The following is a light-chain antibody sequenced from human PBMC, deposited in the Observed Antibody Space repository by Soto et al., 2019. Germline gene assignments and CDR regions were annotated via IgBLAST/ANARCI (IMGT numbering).Light chain of an antibody. Sequence: IQLTQSPSSLSAFVGDRVTITCRASQDIGSYLAWYQQEPGKAPELLIYAASTLQSGVPSRFSGSGSGTDFTLTISSLQAEDVAVYYCQQYYSTPITFGQGTRLEIK. CDR1: QDIGSY. J-gene: IGKJ5*01. CDR2: AAS. CDR3: QQYYSTPIT. V-gene: IGKV1-9*01.